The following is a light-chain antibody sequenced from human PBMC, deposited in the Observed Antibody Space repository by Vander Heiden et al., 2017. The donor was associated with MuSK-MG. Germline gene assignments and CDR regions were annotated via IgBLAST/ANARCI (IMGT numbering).Light chain of an antibody. Sequence: QSALTQPASVSGSPGQSINMSCTGTRSDVGGDNFVSWYQQYPGKAPNLLIFDVTKRPAGGSARFSGSKSGNTASLTISGLQAEDEAAYYCSSYARNNRLGGVFGGGTNLTVL. CDR2: DVT. J-gene: IGLJ2*01. CDR3: SSYARNNRLGGV. V-gene: IGLV2-14*01. CDR1: RSDVGGDNF.